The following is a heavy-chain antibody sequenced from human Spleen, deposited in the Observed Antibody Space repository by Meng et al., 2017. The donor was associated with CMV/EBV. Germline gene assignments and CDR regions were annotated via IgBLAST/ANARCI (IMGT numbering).Heavy chain of an antibody. CDR2: IYYNGNT. CDR3: ARDSMTTYYYGMDV. D-gene: IGHD4-11*01. CDR1: GGSISSSTYY. J-gene: IGHJ6*02. Sequence: SETLSLTCTVSGGSISSSTYYWGWIRQPPGKGLEWIGSIYYNGNTYYNPSLKSRVTISVDTSKNQFSLKLSSVTAADTAVYYCARDSMTTYYYGMDVWGQGTTVTVSS. V-gene: IGHV4-39*07.